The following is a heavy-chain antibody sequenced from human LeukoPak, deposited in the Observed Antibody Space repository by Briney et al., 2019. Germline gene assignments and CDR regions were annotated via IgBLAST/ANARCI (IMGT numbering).Heavy chain of an antibody. Sequence: GGSLRLSCAASGFTFSSYWMHWVRQDPGTGLLWISRIKTDGTSTSYADSVKGRFTISRDNGKSTLYLQMNSLRAEDTAMYYCARDPGENTYGYDPFDYWGQGTLVTVCS. CDR3: ARDPGENTYGYDPFDY. CDR2: IKTDGTST. J-gene: IGHJ4*02. V-gene: IGHV3-74*01. CDR1: GFTFSSYW. D-gene: IGHD5-18*01.